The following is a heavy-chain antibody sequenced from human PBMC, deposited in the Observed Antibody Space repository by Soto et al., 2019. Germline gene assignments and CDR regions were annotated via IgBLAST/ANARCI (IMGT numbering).Heavy chain of an antibody. J-gene: IGHJ4*02. D-gene: IGHD1-1*01. Sequence: SETLSLTCAVYGESFSGYYWSWIRQPPGKGLEWIGEINHSGSTNYNPSLKSRVTISVDTSKSLFSLRLSSVTAADTALYYCARLGGLTEFSGPWYKLEQWGRGILVTVS. V-gene: IGHV4-34*01. CDR1: GESFSGYY. CDR2: INHSGST. CDR3: ARLGGLTEFSGPWYKLEQ.